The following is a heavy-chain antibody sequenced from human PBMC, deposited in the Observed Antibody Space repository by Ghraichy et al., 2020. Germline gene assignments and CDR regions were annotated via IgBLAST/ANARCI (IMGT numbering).Heavy chain of an antibody. Sequence: GSLRLSCTVSGDSISSSSYYWGWIRQPPGRGLDWIGTIYYSGSSYYSPSLKSRVTISVDTSKNQFSLKVSSVTAADTAVYYCARGAFWNGFDYWGQGTLVTVSS. CDR2: IYYSGSS. V-gene: IGHV4-39*01. J-gene: IGHJ4*02. CDR1: GDSISSSSYY. CDR3: ARGAFWNGFDY. D-gene: IGHD1-1*01.